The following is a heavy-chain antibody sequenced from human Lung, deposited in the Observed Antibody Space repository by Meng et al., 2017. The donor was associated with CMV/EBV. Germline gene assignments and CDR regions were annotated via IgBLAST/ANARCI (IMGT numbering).Heavy chain of an antibody. CDR3: ARDALSRGYCSSTGCYRANWFDP. CDR1: GGSVSSGSYY. Sequence: SXTXSLXXTVSGGSVSSGSYYWSWIRQPPGKGLEWIGYIYYSGSTNYNPSLKSRVTISVDTSKNQFSLKLSSVTAADTAVYYCARDALSRGYCSSTGCYRANWFDPWXQGTLVTVSS. D-gene: IGHD2-2*02. J-gene: IGHJ5*02. CDR2: IYYSGST. V-gene: IGHV4-61*01.